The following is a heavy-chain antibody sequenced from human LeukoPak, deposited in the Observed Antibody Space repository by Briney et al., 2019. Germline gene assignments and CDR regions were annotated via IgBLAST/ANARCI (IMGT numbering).Heavy chain of an antibody. CDR1: GFTFSSYG. CDR3: ARSNCNSCYRGVWYYFDY. J-gene: IGHJ4*02. V-gene: IGHV3-33*01. CDR2: ICYDGSNK. D-gene: IGHD1/OR15-1a*01. Sequence: GGSLRLSCAASGFTFSSYGMHWVRQAPGKGLEWVAVICYDGSNKYYADSVKGRFTISRDNSKNTLYLQMNSLRAEDTAVYYCARSNCNSCYRGVWYYFDYWGQGTLVTVSS.